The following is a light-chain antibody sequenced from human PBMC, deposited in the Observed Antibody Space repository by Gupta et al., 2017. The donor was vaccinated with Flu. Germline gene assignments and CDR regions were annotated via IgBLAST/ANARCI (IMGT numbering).Light chain of an antibody. J-gene: IGKJ1*01. CDR2: RVS. CDR3: QQYGTSPWT. Sequence: EIVLTQSPRTLSLSPGERVTLSCRASQRVSAGYLAWYQQKPGQAPRLLIYRVSSRATGIPDRFSGSGSGTDFTRIISRLEPEDFAVYYCQQYGTSPWTFGQGTKVEIK. CDR1: QRVSAGY. V-gene: IGKV3-20*01.